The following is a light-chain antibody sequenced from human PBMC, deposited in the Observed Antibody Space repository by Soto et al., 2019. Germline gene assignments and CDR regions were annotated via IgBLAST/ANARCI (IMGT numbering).Light chain of an antibody. CDR1: QSISSN. CDR3: QQSYSTPLFT. CDR2: AAS. V-gene: IGKV1-39*01. Sequence: DIQMTQSPSSLSASVGERVTITCRPSQSISSNLNWYQQKPGKAPKLLIYAASSLQSGVPSRFSGSGSGTDFTLTISSLQPEDFATYYCQQSYSTPLFTFGPGTKVDIK. J-gene: IGKJ3*01.